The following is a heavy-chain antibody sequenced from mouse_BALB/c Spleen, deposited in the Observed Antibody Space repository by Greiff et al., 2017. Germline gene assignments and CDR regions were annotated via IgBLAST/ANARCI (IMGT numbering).Heavy chain of an antibody. V-gene: IGHV1-15*01. Sequence: VQLQQSGAELVRPGASVTLSCKASGYTFTDYEMHWVKQTPVHGLEWIGAIDPETGGTAYNQKFKGKATLTADKSSSTAYMELRSLTSEDSAVYYCTRRGVSYYFDYWGQGTTLTVSS. CDR3: TRRGVSYYFDY. J-gene: IGHJ2*01. CDR2: IDPETGGT. CDR1: GYTFTDYE.